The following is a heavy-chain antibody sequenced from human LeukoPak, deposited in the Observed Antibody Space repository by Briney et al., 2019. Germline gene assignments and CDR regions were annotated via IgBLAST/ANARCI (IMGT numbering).Heavy chain of an antibody. D-gene: IGHD2/OR15-2a*01. CDR3: ARDRKYLIH. Sequence: PGGSLRLSCAASGFTFSDYYMSWIRQAPGKGLEWVSYISSSSGYTNYADSVKGRFTISRDNAKNSLYLQMNGLRAEDTAVYYCARDRKYLIHWGQGTLVTVSS. V-gene: IGHV3-11*06. CDR1: GFTFSDYY. J-gene: IGHJ4*02. CDR2: ISSSSGYT.